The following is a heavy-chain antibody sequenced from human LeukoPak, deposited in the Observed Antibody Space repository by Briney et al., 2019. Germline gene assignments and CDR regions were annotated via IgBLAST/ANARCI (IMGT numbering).Heavy chain of an antibody. D-gene: IGHD2-2*02. V-gene: IGHV3-30*02. CDR1: GFTFSSHG. J-gene: IGHJ4*02. CDR2: IRYDGSNK. CDR3: AKEGWDQLLYRPDLYYFDY. Sequence: PGGSLRLSCAASGFTFSSHGMHWVRQAPGKGLEWVAFIRYDGSNKYYADSVKGRFTISRDNSKNTLYLQMNSLRAEDTAVYYCAKEGWDQLLYRPDLYYFDYWGQGTLVTVSS.